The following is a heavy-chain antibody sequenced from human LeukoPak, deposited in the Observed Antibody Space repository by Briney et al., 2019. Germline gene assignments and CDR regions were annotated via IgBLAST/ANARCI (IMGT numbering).Heavy chain of an antibody. D-gene: IGHD6-19*01. J-gene: IGHJ1*01. CDR2: ISGSGGST. Sequence: GGSLRLSCAASGFTFSSYAMSWVRQAPGKGLEWVSAISGSGGSTYYADSVKGRFTISRDNSKNTLYLQMNSLRAEDTAVYYCAKDRPDRHMGFSGWCQQTLGYFQHWGQGTLVTVSS. V-gene: IGHV3-23*01. CDR3: AKDRPDRHMGFSGWCQQTLGYFQH. CDR1: GFTFSSYA.